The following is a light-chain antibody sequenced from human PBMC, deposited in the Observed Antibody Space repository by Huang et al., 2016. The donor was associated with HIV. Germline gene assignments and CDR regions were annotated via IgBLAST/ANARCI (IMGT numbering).Light chain of an antibody. CDR1: QTFLYSSKNETY. CDR3: QQDYSSPT. J-gene: IGKJ4*01. V-gene: IGKV4-1*01. Sequence: DIVMTQSPASLAVSLGERATINCKSSQTFLYSSKNETYLAWYQQRPGQPPRLLIHGALARESGVPERFSGSGSETDFTLTITGLQPEDVAVYYCQQDYSSPTFGGGTKVEI. CDR2: GAL.